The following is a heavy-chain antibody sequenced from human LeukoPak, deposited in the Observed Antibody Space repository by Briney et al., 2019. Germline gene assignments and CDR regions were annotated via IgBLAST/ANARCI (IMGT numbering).Heavy chain of an antibody. CDR3: ARHVGEYSRSPFDC. Sequence: GESLKISCKCSGYSFTSNWIGWARPMPGKGLEWMGIIYPGASDTRYRPSFQGQVTISDDKSINTAYLQWSSLKASDTAMYYCARHVGEYSRSPFDCWGQGTLVTVSS. J-gene: IGHJ4*02. CDR1: GYSFTSNW. V-gene: IGHV5-51*01. D-gene: IGHD6-6*01. CDR2: IYPGASDT.